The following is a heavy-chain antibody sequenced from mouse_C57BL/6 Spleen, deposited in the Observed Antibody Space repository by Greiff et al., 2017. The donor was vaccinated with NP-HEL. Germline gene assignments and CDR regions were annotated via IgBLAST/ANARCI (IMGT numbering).Heavy chain of an antibody. D-gene: IGHD1-1*01. CDR3: AREDGTAMDY. CDR2: INPGSGGT. J-gene: IGHJ4*01. Sequence: VQLQQSGAELVRPGTSVKVSCKASGYAFTNYLIEWVKQRPGQGLEWIGVINPGSGGTNYNEKFKGKATLTADKSSSTAYMQLSSLTSEDSAVYFCAREDGTAMDYWGQGTSVTVSS. V-gene: IGHV1-54*01. CDR1: GYAFTNYL.